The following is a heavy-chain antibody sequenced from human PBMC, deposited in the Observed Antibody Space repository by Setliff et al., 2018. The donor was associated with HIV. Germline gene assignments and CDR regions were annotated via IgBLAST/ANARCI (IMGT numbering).Heavy chain of an antibody. CDR3: ARVRRRDSYNFDY. V-gene: IGHV4-59*11. CDR2: IYYSGST. J-gene: IGHJ4*02. D-gene: IGHD1-26*01. Sequence: PSETLSLTCTVSGGSISSHYWSWIRQPPGKGLEWIGYIYYSGSTNYNPSLKSRVTISVHTSKNQFSLKLSSVTAADTAVYYCARVRRRDSYNFDYWGQGTLVTVSS. CDR1: GGSISSHY.